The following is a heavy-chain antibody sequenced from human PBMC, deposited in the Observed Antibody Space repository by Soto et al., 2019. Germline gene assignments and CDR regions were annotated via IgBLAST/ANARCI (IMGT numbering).Heavy chain of an antibody. Sequence: EAQLVESGGGLVQPGRSLRLSCAGSGFIFDDFAIHWVRQAPGKGLEWVSGISWNSDSIGYADSVKGRFTISRDNAKNALYLQMNSLRVEDTALYYCTKVGWRYDFLRGPLHFELWGQGTLVNVSS. CDR3: TKVGWRYDFLRGPLHFEL. V-gene: IGHV3-9*01. D-gene: IGHD3-3*01. J-gene: IGHJ4*02. CDR2: ISWNSDSI. CDR1: GFIFDDFA.